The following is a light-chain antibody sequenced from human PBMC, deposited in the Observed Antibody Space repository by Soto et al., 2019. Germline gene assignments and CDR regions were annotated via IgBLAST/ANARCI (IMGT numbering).Light chain of an antibody. CDR3: QQYNNWGT. Sequence: EIVMTQSPATLSVSPGERATLSCRASQSVSSNLAWYQQKPGQAPRLLIYGASTRATGIPARFSGSGSGTEFTRTISRLQSEDFAIYYCQQYNNWGTFGQGPKVEIK. CDR2: GAS. J-gene: IGKJ1*01. V-gene: IGKV3-15*01. CDR1: QSVSSN.